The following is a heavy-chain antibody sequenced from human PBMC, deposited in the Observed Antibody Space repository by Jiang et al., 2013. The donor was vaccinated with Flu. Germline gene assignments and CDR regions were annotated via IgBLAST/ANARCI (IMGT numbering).Heavy chain of an antibody. J-gene: IGHJ6*02. CDR1: GFTFDEYA. D-gene: IGHD3-10*01. V-gene: IGHV3-9*01. CDR3: ALLSGTYIPHRRASHDYGLDV. CDR2: ISWNSGNR. Sequence: GGLVQPGRSLRLSCTASGFTFDEYAVHWVRQAPGKGLEWVAGISWNSGNRGYADSVKGRFTISRDNAKNSLHLQMNSLRAEDTALYYCALLSGTYIPHRRASHDYGLDVWGQGTTVTVSS.